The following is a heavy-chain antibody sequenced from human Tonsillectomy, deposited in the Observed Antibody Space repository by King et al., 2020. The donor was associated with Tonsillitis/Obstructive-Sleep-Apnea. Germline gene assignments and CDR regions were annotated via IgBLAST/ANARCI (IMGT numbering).Heavy chain of an antibody. V-gene: IGHV1-18*01. CDR3: ARDRYERSGNYYVDPSDC. D-gene: IGHD3-22*01. J-gene: IGHJ4*02. Sequence: QLVQSGAEVKKPGASVKVSCKTSGYTFSDYGINRVRQAPGRGLEYMGWISAYNGDTNYGQKLQGRFTITTDTSTSTAYMELRGLRSDDTAVYYFARDRYERSGNYYVDPSDCGGQGTLVTVSS. CDR2: ISAYNGDT. CDR1: GYTFSDYG.